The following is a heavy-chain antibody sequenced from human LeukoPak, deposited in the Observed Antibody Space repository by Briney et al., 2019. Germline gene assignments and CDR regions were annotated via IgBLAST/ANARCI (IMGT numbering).Heavy chain of an antibody. D-gene: IGHD2-21*01. CDR1: GYTFTSYD. CDR2: MNPNSGNT. CDR3: ARVAGNCGGDCYRLLY. J-gene: IGHJ4*02. V-gene: IGHV1-8*01. Sequence: ASGKVSCKASGYTFTSYDINWVRQATGQGLEWLGWMNPNSGNTGYAQKFQGRVTMTRNTSISTAYMELSNLRSEDMAVYYCARVAGNCGGDCYRLLYWGQGTLVTVSS.